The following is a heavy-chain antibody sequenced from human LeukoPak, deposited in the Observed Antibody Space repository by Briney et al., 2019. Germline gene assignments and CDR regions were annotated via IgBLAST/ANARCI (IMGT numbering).Heavy chain of an antibody. CDR3: AKDPIAPFDY. D-gene: IGHD2-15*01. J-gene: IGHJ4*02. V-gene: IGHV3-23*01. CDR1: GFTVSSDG. CDR2: ISGSGGST. Sequence: GGSLRLACAASGFTVSSDGMSWVRQAPGKGRGWVSAISGSGGSTYYADSVKGRFTISRDNSKTTLYLQMNSLRAEDTAVYYCAKDPIAPFDYWGQGTLVTVSS.